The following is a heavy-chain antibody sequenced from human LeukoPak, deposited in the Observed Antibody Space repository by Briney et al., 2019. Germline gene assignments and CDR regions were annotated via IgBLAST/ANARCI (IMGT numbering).Heavy chain of an antibody. D-gene: IGHD3-9*01. CDR3: ARSYDILTGYYSAY. CDR1: GYTFTSYD. CDR2: IIPIFGTA. J-gene: IGHJ4*02. Sequence: SVKVSCKASGYTFTSYDINWVRQAPGQGLEWMGGIIPIFGTANYAQKFQGRVTITADESTSTAYMELSSLRSEDTAVYYCARSYDILTGYYSAYWGQGTLVTVSS. V-gene: IGHV1-69*13.